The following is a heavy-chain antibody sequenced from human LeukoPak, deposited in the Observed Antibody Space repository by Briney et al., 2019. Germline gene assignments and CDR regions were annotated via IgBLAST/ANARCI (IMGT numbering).Heavy chain of an antibody. V-gene: IGHV3-30*18. CDR2: ISYDGSNK. Sequence: GRSLRLSCAVSGFTFSYYAMLWVRQAPGKGLEWVAVISYDGSNKYYTDSVKGRFTISRDNSKNTLYLQMNSLRTEDTAVYYCAKVFYDYVWGSSIAPDAFDTWGQGTMVTVSS. J-gene: IGHJ3*02. D-gene: IGHD3-16*01. CDR1: GFTFSYYA. CDR3: AKVFYDYVWGSSIAPDAFDT.